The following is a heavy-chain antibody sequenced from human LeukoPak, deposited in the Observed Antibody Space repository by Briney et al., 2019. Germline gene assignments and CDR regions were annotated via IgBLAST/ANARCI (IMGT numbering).Heavy chain of an antibody. CDR3: AREVFYYDSSGYPT. D-gene: IGHD3-22*01. J-gene: IGHJ4*02. CDR1: GGSISSGGYS. V-gene: IGHV4-30-4*07. CDR2: IYYSGST. Sequence: PSETLSLTCAVSGGSISSGGYSWSWIRQPPGKGLEWIGYIYYSGSTYYNPSLKSRVTISVDTSKNQFSLKLSSVTAADTAVYYCAREVFYYDSSGYPTWGQGTLVTVSS.